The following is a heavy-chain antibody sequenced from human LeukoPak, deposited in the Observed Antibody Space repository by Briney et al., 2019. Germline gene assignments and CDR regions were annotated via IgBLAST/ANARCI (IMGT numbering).Heavy chain of an antibody. J-gene: IGHJ4*02. CDR3: ARVSDSSGWYPYYFDY. CDR1: DYTFTSYD. V-gene: IGHV1-8*03. D-gene: IGHD6-19*01. CDR2: MNPGSGNT. Sequence: ASVKVSCKAFDYTFTSYDISWVRQAPGQGLEWMGWMNPGSGNTGYAQNFRDRLTITRDTSTNTAYMELSSLKSEDTAIYYCARVSDSSGWYPYYFDYWGQGTLVTVSS.